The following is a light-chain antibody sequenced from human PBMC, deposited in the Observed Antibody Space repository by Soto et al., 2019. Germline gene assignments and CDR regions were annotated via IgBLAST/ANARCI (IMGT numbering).Light chain of an antibody. CDR2: GTS. J-gene: IGKJ4*01. CDR1: QSVGSSY. V-gene: IGKV3-20*01. Sequence: EIVLTQSPGTLSLSPGERATLSCRASQSVGSSYLAWYQQKPGQAPRLLIYGTSIRATGIPDRFRGSGSGTAFTLTVSRLEPEDFAVYYCQQFGTSPLTFGGGTKVDIK. CDR3: QQFGTSPLT.